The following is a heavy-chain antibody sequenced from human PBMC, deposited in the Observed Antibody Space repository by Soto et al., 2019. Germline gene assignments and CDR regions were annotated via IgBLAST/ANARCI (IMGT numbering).Heavy chain of an antibody. CDR3: ASTKGQWLVGYYYYYMDV. J-gene: IGHJ6*03. CDR2: IFYSGST. D-gene: IGHD6-19*01. V-gene: IGHV4-59*08. CDR1: GDSVTSHY. Sequence: PSETLSLTCSFSGDSVTSHYLTWIRQSPEKGLEWIWFIFYSGSTNYIPSLKSRVTISVDTSKNQFSLKLSSVTAADTAVYYCASTKGQWLVGYYYYYMDVWGKGTTVTVSS.